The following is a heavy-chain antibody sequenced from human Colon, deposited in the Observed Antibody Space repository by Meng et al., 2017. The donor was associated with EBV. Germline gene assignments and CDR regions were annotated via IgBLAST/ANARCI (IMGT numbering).Heavy chain of an antibody. D-gene: IGHD4-17*01. J-gene: IGHJ4*02. CDR3: ARRTTVNLRSFDS. CDR1: GGSFSGYY. CDR2: INHSGST. V-gene: IGHV4-34*01. Sequence: QWQLQQWGAGLLKPSDTLSLTGAGSGGSFSGYYWSWIRQAPGKGLEWSGEINHSGSTKFNPSLESRVSISVDTSENQVSLKLTSVTAADTAVYYCARRTTVNLRSFDSWGQGTLVTVSS.